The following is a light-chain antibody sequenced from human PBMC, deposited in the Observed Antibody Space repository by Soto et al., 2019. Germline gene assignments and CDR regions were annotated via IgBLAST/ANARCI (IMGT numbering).Light chain of an antibody. CDR1: ESISNY. J-gene: IGKJ2*01. CDR2: AAS. CDR3: QQSYSTPYT. Sequence: DIQMTQSPSSLSASVGDRVTITCRASESISNYLNWYQHKPGAAPKFLIYAASSLQSGVPRRFSGSGSGTDFTLTISNLQPEDSATYYCQQSYSTPYTFGQGTKLEIK. V-gene: IGKV1-39*01.